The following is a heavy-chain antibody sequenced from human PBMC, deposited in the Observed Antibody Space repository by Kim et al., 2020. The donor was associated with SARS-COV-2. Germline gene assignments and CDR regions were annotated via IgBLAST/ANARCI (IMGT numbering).Heavy chain of an antibody. CDR3: ARYSGNSSRWFDP. D-gene: IGHD1-26*01. V-gene: IGHV4-59*01. CDR2: IYSSGST. Sequence: SETLSLTCTVSGGSISSYYWSWIRQPPGKGLEWIGYIYSSGSTKYNPSLKSRVTMLVYTSKNQFSLKLSSVTAADTAIYYCARYSGNSSRWFDPWGQGTLVTVSS. J-gene: IGHJ5*02. CDR1: GGSISSYY.